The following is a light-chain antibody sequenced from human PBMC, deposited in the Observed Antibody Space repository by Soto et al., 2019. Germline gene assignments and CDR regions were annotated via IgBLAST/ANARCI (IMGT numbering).Light chain of an antibody. CDR3: ISYSSSSTVV. V-gene: IGLV2-14*01. CDR2: DVS. J-gene: IGLJ2*01. Sequence: QSALTQPASVSGSPGQSIAISCTGTSSDIGGYDYVSWYQQHPGKAPKLMIYDVSSRPSGVSDRFSGSKSGNTASLTISGLQAEDEADYFCISYSSSSTVVFGGGTKLTVL. CDR1: SSDIGGYDY.